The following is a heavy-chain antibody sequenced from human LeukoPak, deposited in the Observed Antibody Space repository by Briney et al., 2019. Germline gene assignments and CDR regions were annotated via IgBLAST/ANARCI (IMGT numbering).Heavy chain of an antibody. D-gene: IGHD6-13*01. CDR1: GVTFSSYA. Sequence: PGGALRVSCAASGVTFSSYAMSWVRQAPGKGLGWVSAIIGSVGITYYADSVKGRFTISRDTSKNTLYLQMNSLRAEDTAVYYCATLRASAGTFWYFDYWGQGTLVTVSS. J-gene: IGHJ4*02. CDR2: IIGSVGIT. V-gene: IGHV3-23*01. CDR3: ATLRASAGTFWYFDY.